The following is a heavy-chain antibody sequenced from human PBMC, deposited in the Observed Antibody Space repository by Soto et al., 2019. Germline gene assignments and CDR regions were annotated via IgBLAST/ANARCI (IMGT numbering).Heavy chain of an antibody. V-gene: IGHV2-5*02. Sequence: QITLKESGPTLVKPTQTLTLTCTFSGFSLRTNTVGVAWIRQPPGKALEWLALIYWVDDKRYSPSLRSRLTITKDTSKNQVVLTMTNMDPVDTATYYCAHRHGRPYFDYWGQGILVTVSS. CDR1: GFSLRTNTVG. CDR2: IYWVDDK. CDR3: AHRHGRPYFDY. J-gene: IGHJ4*02. D-gene: IGHD4-17*01.